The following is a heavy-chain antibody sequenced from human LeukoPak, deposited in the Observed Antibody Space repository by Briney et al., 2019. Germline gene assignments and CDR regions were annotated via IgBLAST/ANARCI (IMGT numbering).Heavy chain of an antibody. D-gene: IGHD4-17*01. CDR1: GFTFSSYA. J-gene: IGHJ4*02. Sequence: GGSLRLSCAASGFTFSSYAMHWVRQAPGKGLEWVAVISYDGSNKYYADSVKGRFTISRDNSKNTLYLQMNSLRAEDTAVYYCARSHDYGDYVDYFDYWGQGTLVTVSS. V-gene: IGHV3-30-3*01. CDR2: ISYDGSNK. CDR3: ARSHDYGDYVDYFDY.